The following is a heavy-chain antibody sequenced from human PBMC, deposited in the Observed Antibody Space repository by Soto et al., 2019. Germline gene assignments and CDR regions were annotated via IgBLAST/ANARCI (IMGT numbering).Heavy chain of an antibody. V-gene: IGHV3-23*01. Sequence: EVQLLESGGDLVQPGRSLRLSCAASGFTFSGYAMSWVRQAPGKGLEWVSVIHGGGNSAYYADSVKGRFTISRDNSKNTLYLQXXXXXXXXXXXXXXXXXXXXXXXXXHFXXWGQGTLVTVSS. CDR1: GFTFSGYA. CDR2: IHGGGNSA. CDR3: XXXXXXXXXXXHFXX. J-gene: IGHJ4*02.